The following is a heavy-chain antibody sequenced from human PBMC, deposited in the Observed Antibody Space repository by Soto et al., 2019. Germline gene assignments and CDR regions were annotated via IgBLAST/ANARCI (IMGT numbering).Heavy chain of an antibody. V-gene: IGHV4-31*03. CDR1: GDSISSGGTY. CDR3: VGSPRPTYYFAH. J-gene: IGHJ4*02. D-gene: IGHD6-6*01. Sequence: QVQLQESGPGLVKPSQTLSLTCTVSGDSISSGGTYWTWIRQHPGKGLEWIGNIYYRGSTNYNPSLKSRATISVDASKNHFSLKLSSVTAADTAVYYCVGSPRPTYYFAHWGQGTLVTVSS. CDR2: IYYRGST.